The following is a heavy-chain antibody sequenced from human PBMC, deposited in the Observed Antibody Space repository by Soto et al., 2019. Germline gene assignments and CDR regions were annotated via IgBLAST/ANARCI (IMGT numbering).Heavy chain of an antibody. CDR1: GFTFSSYA. Sequence: EVQLLESGGGLVQPGGSLRLSCAASGFTFSSYAMSWVRQAPGKGLEWVSAISGSGGSTYYADSVKGRFTISRDNSKNPLYLQMTSLRAEDTAVYYCAKDLNHSGYDWISPYYYYYYMDVWGKGTTVTFSS. V-gene: IGHV3-23*01. J-gene: IGHJ6*03. D-gene: IGHD5-12*01. CDR3: AKDLNHSGYDWISPYYYYYYMDV. CDR2: ISGSGGST.